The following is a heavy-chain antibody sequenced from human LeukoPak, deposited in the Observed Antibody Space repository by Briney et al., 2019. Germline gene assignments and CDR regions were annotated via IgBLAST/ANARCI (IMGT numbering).Heavy chain of an antibody. D-gene: IGHD2-2*01. Sequence: GASVKVSCKASGYTFTSYGISWVRQAPGQGLEWMGWISAYNGNTNYAQKLQGRVTMATDTSTSTAYMELRSLRSDDTAVYYCARLLGTAANDAFDIWGQGTMVTVSS. CDR2: ISAYNGNT. V-gene: IGHV1-18*01. CDR3: ARLLGTAANDAFDI. J-gene: IGHJ3*02. CDR1: GYTFTSYG.